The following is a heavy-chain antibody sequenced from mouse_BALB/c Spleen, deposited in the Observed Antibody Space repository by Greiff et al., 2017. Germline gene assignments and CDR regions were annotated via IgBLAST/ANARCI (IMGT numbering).Heavy chain of an antibody. CDR2: IYPSDSYT. CDR1: GYTFTSYW. D-gene: IGHD2-1*01. V-gene: IGHV1-69*02. J-gene: IGHJ4*01. CDR3: TRGGNYYAMDY. Sequence: QVQLQQPGAELVRPGASVKLSCKASGYTFTSYWINWVKQRPGQGLEWIGNIYPSDSYTNYNQKFKDKATLTVDKSSSTAYMQLSSPTSEDSAVYYCTRGGNYYAMDYWGQGISVTVSS.